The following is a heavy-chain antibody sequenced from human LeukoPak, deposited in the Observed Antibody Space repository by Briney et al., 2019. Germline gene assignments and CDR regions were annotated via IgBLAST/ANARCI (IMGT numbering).Heavy chain of an antibody. Sequence: SETLSLTCAVSGGSISSSSYYWGWIRQPPGKGLEWIGSIYYSGSTYYNPSLKSRVTISVDTSKNQFSLKLSSVTAADTAVYYCASYYYDSSAYYGPFDYWGQGTLVTVSS. CDR1: GGSISSSSYY. D-gene: IGHD3-22*01. CDR3: ASYYYDSSAYYGPFDY. CDR2: IYYSGST. J-gene: IGHJ4*02. V-gene: IGHV4-39*01.